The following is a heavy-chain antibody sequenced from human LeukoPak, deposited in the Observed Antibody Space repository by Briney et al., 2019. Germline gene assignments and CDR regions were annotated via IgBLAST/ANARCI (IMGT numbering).Heavy chain of an antibody. CDR1: GYTFTGYY. D-gene: IGHD3-22*01. V-gene: IGHV1-2*02. CDR3: ARSRATYYYDSTLAYDY. CDR2: ISPNSGGT. J-gene: IGHJ4*02. Sequence: ASVKVSCKASGYTFTGYYMHWVRQAPGQGLEWMGWISPNSGGTNYAQKFQGRVTMTRDTSISTAYMELSRLRSDDTAVYYCARSRATYYYDSTLAYDYWGQGTLVTVSS.